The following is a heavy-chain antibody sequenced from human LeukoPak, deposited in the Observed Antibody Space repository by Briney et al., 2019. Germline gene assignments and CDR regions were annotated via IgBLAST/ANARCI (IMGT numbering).Heavy chain of an antibody. Sequence: PSETLSLTCTVSGGSLSSYYWSWIRQPPGKGLEWIGYIYYSGSTNYNPSLKSRVTISVDTSKNQFSLKLSSVTAADTAVYYCARSRRYDSSGTFDYWGQGTLVTVSS. V-gene: IGHV4-59*01. CDR2: IYYSGST. CDR1: GGSLSSYY. J-gene: IGHJ4*02. D-gene: IGHD3-22*01. CDR3: ARSRRYDSSGTFDY.